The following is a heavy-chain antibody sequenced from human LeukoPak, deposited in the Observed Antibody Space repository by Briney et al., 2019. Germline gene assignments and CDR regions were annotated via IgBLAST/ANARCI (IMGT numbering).Heavy chain of an antibody. CDR1: GFTFSSYS. V-gene: IGHV3-21*01. J-gene: IGHJ4*02. Sequence: GGSLRLSCAASGFTFSSYSMNWVRQAPGKGLEWVSSISSSSSYIYYADSVKGRFTISRDNAKNSLYLQMNSRRAEDTAVYYSARDSSIAVAGTGFDYWGQGTLVTVSS. CDR3: ARDSSIAVAGTGFDY. CDR2: ISSSSSYI. D-gene: IGHD6-19*01.